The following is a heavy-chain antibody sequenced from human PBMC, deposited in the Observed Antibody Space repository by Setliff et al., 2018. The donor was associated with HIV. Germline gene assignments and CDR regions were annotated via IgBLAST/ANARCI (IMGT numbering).Heavy chain of an antibody. Sequence: PSETLSLTCAVYGGSFSGYYWSWIRQPPGKGLEWIGEINHSGSTNYNPSLKSRVTISVDTSKNQFSLKLSSVTAADTAVYYCARDFEASKHCSGGSCPSDYWGQGTLVTVSS. CDR2: INHSGST. CDR3: ARDFEASKHCSGGSCPSDY. CDR1: GGSFSGYY. D-gene: IGHD2-15*01. V-gene: IGHV4-34*01. J-gene: IGHJ4*02.